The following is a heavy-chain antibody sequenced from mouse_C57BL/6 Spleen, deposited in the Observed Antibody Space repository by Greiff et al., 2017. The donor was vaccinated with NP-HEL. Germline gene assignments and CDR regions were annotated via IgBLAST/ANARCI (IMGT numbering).Heavy chain of an antibody. D-gene: IGHD1-1*01. J-gene: IGHJ3*01. V-gene: IGHV3-6*01. CDR3: ARGNYGSIKGAWFAY. CDR1: GYSITSGYY. Sequence: EVKLMESGPGLVKPSQSLSLTCSVTGYSITSGYYWNWIRQFPGNKLEWMGYISYDGSNNYNPSLKNRISITRDTSKNQFFLKLNSVTTEDTATYYCARGNYGSIKGAWFAYWGQGTLVTVSA. CDR2: ISYDGSN.